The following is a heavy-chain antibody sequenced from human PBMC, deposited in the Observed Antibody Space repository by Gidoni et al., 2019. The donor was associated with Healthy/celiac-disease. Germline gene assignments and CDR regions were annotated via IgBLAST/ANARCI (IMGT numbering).Heavy chain of an antibody. CDR3: ARERYTTVAGTPDY. D-gene: IGHD6-19*01. CDR1: GFTFRSYA. V-gene: IGHV3-30-3*01. J-gene: IGHJ4*02. Sequence: QVQLVESGGGVVQPGRSLRLSCAASGFTFRSYAMHWVRQAPGKGLEWVAVISYDGSNKYYADSVKGRFTISRDNSKNTLYLQMNSLRAEDTAVYYCARERYTTVAGTPDYWGQGTLVTVSS. CDR2: ISYDGSNK.